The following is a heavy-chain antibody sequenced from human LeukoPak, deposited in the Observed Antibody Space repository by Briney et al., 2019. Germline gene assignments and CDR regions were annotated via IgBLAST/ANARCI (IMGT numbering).Heavy chain of an antibody. Sequence: SETLSLTCTVSGHSIISGYNWAWIRQPPGKVLELIGSIYHSGSAYYNPSLKSRVTISVDTSKNQFSLKLSSVTAADTAVYYCVRYSSSTTCYTRAVDYWGQGTLVTVSS. D-gene: IGHD2-2*02. J-gene: IGHJ4*02. V-gene: IGHV4-38-2*02. CDR1: GHSIISGYN. CDR3: VRYSSSTTCYTRAVDY. CDR2: IYHSGSA.